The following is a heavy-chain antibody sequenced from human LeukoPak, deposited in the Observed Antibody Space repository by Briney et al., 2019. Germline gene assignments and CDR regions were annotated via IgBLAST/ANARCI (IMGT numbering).Heavy chain of an antibody. Sequence: GGSLRLSCAASGFTFSSYAMSWVRQAPGKGLEWVAVMSSDGNAMFYADSVKGRFTISRDNSKNTLYLQMNSLRAEDTAVYYCVRESEYYFDHSASFDYWAREPWSPSPQ. CDR2: MSSDGNAM. D-gene: IGHD3-22*01. J-gene: IGHJ4*02. CDR3: VRESEYYFDHSASFDY. CDR1: GFTFSSYA. V-gene: IGHV3-30-3*01.